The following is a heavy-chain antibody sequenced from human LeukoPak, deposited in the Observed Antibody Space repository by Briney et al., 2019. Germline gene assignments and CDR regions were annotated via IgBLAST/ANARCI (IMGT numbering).Heavy chain of an antibody. J-gene: IGHJ4*02. D-gene: IGHD3-22*01. Sequence: PSETLSLTCTVSGGSISSSYYWGWIRQPPGKGLEWIGSIYYSGSTYYNPSLKSRVTISVDTSKNQFSLKLSSVTAADTAVYYCARVRHYYDSSGYYYPDYWGQGTLVTVSS. CDR2: IYYSGST. V-gene: IGHV4-39*01. CDR3: ARVRHYYDSSGYYYPDY. CDR1: GGSISSSYY.